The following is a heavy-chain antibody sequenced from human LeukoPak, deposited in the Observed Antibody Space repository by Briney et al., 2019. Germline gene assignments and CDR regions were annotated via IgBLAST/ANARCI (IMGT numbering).Heavy chain of an antibody. J-gene: IGHJ4*02. D-gene: IGHD2-15*01. V-gene: IGHV3-23*01. CDR1: GFTFSSYA. Sequence: GGSRRLSCAASGFTFSSYAMSWVRQAPAKGLEWVSAISGIGGSTNYADSVKGRFTISRDNSKNTLYLQMNSLRAEDTAVFYCAKTGVGYCTGGSCSAADYWGQGTLVTVSS. CDR3: AKTGVGYCTGGSCSAADY. CDR2: ISGIGGST.